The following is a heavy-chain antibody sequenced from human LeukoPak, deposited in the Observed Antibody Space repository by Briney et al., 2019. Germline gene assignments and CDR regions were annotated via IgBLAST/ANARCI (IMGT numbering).Heavy chain of an antibody. CDR1: GGTFSSYA. J-gene: IGHJ4*02. CDR2: IIPIFGTA. Sequence: SVKVSCKASGGTFSSYAISWVRQAPGQGLEWMGGIIPIFGTANYAQKFQGRVTITADESTGTAYMELSSLRSEDTAVYYCATQPQYCSSTSCYSDYWGQGTLVTVSS. CDR3: ATQPQYCSSTSCYSDY. D-gene: IGHD2-2*01. V-gene: IGHV1-69*01.